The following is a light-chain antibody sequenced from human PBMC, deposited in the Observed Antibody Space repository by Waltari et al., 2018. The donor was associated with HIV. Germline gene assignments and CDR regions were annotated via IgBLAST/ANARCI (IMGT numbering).Light chain of an antibody. CDR1: QSVSSKY. V-gene: IGKV3-20*01. CDR3: QQYGTSPTT. Sequence: EIVLTQSPGTLSLSPGEGATPSCRASQSVSSKYFAWYQQKPGQAPRLLIYGASSRATGIPDRFSGSGSGTDFTLTISRLEPEDFAVYYCQQYGTSPTTFGPGTKVDIK. J-gene: IGKJ3*01. CDR2: GAS.